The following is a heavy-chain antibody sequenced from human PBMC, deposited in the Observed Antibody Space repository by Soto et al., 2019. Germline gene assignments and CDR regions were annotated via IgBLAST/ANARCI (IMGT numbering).Heavy chain of an antibody. D-gene: IGHD2-21*02. V-gene: IGHV3-15*01. CDR3: TTDEVWVVTTFLGRGDAFDI. J-gene: IGHJ3*02. Sequence: GGSLRLSCAASGFTFSNAWMSWVRQAPGKGLEWVGRIKSKTDGGTTDYAAPVKGRFTISRDDSKNTLYLQMNSLKTEDTAVYYCTTDEVWVVTTFLGRGDAFDIWGQGTMVTVSS. CDR1: GFTFSNAW. CDR2: IKSKTDGGTT.